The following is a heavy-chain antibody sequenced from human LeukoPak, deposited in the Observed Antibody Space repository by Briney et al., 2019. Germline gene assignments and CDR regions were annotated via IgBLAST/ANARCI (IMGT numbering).Heavy chain of an antibody. V-gene: IGHV3-13*01. CDR1: GLTFSSYD. D-gene: IGHD4/OR15-4a*01. CDR3: ARRERQSANYYYFDY. J-gene: IGHJ4*02. CDR2: IGATGDT. Sequence: PGGSLRLSCAASGLTFSSYDMHWVRHAPGKGLEWVSSIGATGDTYYTDSVKGRFTISRDNAKNSLYLQMNSLRDDDTAVYYCARRERQSANYYYFDYWGQGTLVTVSS.